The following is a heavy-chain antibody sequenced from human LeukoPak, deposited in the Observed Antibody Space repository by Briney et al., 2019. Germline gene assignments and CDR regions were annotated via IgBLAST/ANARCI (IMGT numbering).Heavy chain of an antibody. Sequence: GGSLRLSCAASGFTFTSSAMTWVRQAPGGGLEWVSAISGSGGSTYYADSVKGRFTISRDNSKNTLYLQMNSLRAEDTAVYWAVAGRYKSYYYGMDVWGQGTTVTVSS. CDR1: GFTFTSSA. CDR3: VAGRYKSYYYGMDV. J-gene: IGHJ6*02. D-gene: IGHD6-19*01. V-gene: IGHV3-23*01. CDR2: ISGSGGST.